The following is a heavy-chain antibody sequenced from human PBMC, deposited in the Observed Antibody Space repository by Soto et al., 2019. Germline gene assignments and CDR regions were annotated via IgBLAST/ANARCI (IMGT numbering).Heavy chain of an antibody. Sequence: SETLSLTCTVSGGSITNYYWSWIRQPPGKGLEWIGYIYYSGSTNYNPSLKSRVTISVDTSKNQFSLKLSSVTAADTAVYYCARERNFWSGYLGPDAFDIWGQGTMVTVSS. V-gene: IGHV4-59*01. CDR3: ARERNFWSGYLGPDAFDI. CDR2: IYYSGST. J-gene: IGHJ3*02. D-gene: IGHD3-3*01. CDR1: GGSITNYY.